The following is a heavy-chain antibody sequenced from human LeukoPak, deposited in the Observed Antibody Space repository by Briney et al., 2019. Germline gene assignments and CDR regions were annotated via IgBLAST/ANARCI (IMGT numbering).Heavy chain of an antibody. CDR1: GFTFSSYA. V-gene: IGHV3-23*01. D-gene: IGHD1-26*01. J-gene: IGHJ3*02. CDR3: AKDRGRWDHNAFDI. Sequence: GGSLRLSCAASGFTFSSYAMSWVRQAPGKGLEWVSAISGTGGSPYYENSVKGRFTITKDNSKNTLYLQMNSLRAEDTAVYYCAKDRGRWDHNAFDIWGQGTMVTVSS. CDR2: ISGTGGSP.